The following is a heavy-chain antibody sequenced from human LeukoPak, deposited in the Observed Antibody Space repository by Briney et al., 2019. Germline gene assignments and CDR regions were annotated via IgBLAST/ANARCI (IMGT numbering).Heavy chain of an antibody. CDR2: IYHSGNT. CDR3: ARAGYGDSDFDY. J-gene: IGHJ4*02. V-gene: IGHV4-38-2*02. Sequence: PSETLSLTCTVSGYSISTSYYWGWIRQPPGKGLEWIGSIYHSGNTYYNPSLKSRVTISVDTSKDQFSLKLNSVTAADTAVYYCARAGYGDSDFDYWGQGTLVTVSS. D-gene: IGHD4-17*01. CDR1: GYSISTSYY.